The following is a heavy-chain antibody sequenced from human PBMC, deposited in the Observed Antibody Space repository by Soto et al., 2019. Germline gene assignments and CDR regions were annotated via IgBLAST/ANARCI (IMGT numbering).Heavy chain of an antibody. CDR3: AKDRGGYYPIDY. CDR1: GFTFSSYG. CDR2: ISYDGSNK. Sequence: QVQLVEPGGGVVQPGRSLRLSCAASGFTFSSYGMHWVRQAPGKGLEWVAVISYDGSNKYYADSVKGRFTISRDNSKNTLYLQMNSLRAEDTAVYYCAKDRGGYYPIDYWGQGTLVTVSS. V-gene: IGHV3-30*18. D-gene: IGHD3-22*01. J-gene: IGHJ4*02.